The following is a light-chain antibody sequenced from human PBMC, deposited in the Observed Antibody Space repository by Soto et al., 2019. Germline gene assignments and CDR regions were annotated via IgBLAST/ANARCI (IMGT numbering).Light chain of an antibody. Sequence: QSDLTQAASVSGAPGQRVTISCTGSSSNIGAGYDVHWYQQLPGTAPKLLIYGNSNRPSGVPDRFSGSKSGTSASLAITGLQADDEADYYCQSYDSSLSGYVFGTGTKVTVL. J-gene: IGLJ1*01. V-gene: IGLV1-40*01. CDR1: SSNIGAGYD. CDR3: QSYDSSLSGYV. CDR2: GNS.